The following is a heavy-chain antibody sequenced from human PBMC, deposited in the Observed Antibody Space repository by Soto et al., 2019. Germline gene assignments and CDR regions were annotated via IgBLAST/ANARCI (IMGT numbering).Heavy chain of an antibody. CDR3: ARDRTGQLARFDY. CDR1: GFTFSSYW. J-gene: IGHJ4*02. Sequence: EVQLVESGGGLVQPGGSLRLSCAASGFTFSSYWMSWVRQAPGKGLEWVANIKQDGSEKYYVDSVKGRFTISRDNAKNSLYLQMNSLRAEDTAVYYCARDRTGQLARFDYWGQGTLVTVSS. D-gene: IGHD6-13*01. CDR2: IKQDGSEK. V-gene: IGHV3-7*03.